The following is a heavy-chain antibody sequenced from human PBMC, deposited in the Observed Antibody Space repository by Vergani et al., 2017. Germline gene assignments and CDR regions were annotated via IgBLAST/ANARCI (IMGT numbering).Heavy chain of an antibody. CDR3: AREFIYYYDSSGYPLFDP. CDR1: GFTFSSYS. J-gene: IGHJ5*02. D-gene: IGHD3-22*01. V-gene: IGHV3-21*01. CDR2: ISSSRSYI. Sequence: EVQLVESGGGLVKPGGSLRLSCAASGFTFSSYSMNWVRQAPGKGLEWVSSISSSRSYIYYADSVKGRFTISRDNAKNSLYLQMNSLRAEDTAVYYCAREFIYYYDSSGYPLFDPWGQGTLVTVSS.